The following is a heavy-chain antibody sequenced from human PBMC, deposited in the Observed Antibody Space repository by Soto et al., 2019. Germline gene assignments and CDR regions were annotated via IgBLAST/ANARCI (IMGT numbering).Heavy chain of an antibody. Sequence: GADQKITCKGSRHSFTDSWISWARQMIGKALEWVGRLDPRDSHSDYTPTFQGRVSISSDQALNTAHLRWGRLQTSDTAIYYCERVRIRDYGMVEFNYCGQGTLATVSS. CDR1: RHSFTDSW. V-gene: IGHV5-10-1*01. CDR3: ERVRIRDYGMVEFNY. J-gene: IGHJ4*02. CDR2: LDPRDSHS. D-gene: IGHD1-26*01.